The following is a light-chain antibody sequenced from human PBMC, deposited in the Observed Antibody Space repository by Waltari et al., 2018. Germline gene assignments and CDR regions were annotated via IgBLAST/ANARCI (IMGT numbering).Light chain of an antibody. V-gene: IGKV3-20*01. J-gene: IGKJ1*01. CDR3: HQYGSLPWT. CDR2: GVS. Sequence: IVLTQSPGTLSLSLGERATLSCRASENVPAGYVAWYQQKPGQSPRLLMYGVSNRATGIPDRFSGSESGTDFTLIVSRLEPEDFAVYYCHQYGSLPWTFGQGTRVDIK. CDR1: ENVPAGY.